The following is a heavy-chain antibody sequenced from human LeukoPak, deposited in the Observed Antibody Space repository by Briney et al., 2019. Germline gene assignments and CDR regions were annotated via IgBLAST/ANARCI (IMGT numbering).Heavy chain of an antibody. V-gene: IGHV3-48*03. CDR1: GFTFSSYE. CDR2: ISSSGSTI. Sequence: PGGSLRLSCAASGFTFSSYEMNWVRQAPGKGLEWVSCISSSGSTIYYADSVKGRFTISRDNAKNSLYLQMNSLRAEDTAVYYCARDTAYWFGEGTGAFDIWGQGTMVTVSS. CDR3: ARDTAYWFGEGTGAFDI. D-gene: IGHD3-10*01. J-gene: IGHJ3*02.